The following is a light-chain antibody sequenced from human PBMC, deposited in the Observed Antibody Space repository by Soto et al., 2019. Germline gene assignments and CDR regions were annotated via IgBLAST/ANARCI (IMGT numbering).Light chain of an antibody. CDR1: QDIATY. J-gene: IGKJ1*01. V-gene: IGKV1-5*03. CDR2: KAS. Sequence: DIQMTQSPSSLSASVGNRVTITCQASQDIATYLNWYQQKPGKAPNLLIYKASRLETGVPSRFSGSGSGTEFTLTISSLQPEDFGIYYCQQYENYWTFGQGTKVDIK. CDR3: QQYENYWT.